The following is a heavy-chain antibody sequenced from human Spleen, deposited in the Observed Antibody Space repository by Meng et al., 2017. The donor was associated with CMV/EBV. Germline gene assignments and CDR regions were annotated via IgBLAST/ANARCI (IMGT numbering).Heavy chain of an antibody. CDR2: IKFDGSEK. V-gene: IGHV3-7*01. CDR3: ARDTPGD. D-gene: IGHD3-10*01. Sequence: GGSLRLSCAASGFNFSSYGMHWVRQAPGKGLEWVANIKFDGSEKHYLDSVKGRFTISRDNADNSLSLQMNSLRVEDTAIYYCARDTPGDWGQGTLVTVSS. CDR1: GFNFSSYG. J-gene: IGHJ4*02.